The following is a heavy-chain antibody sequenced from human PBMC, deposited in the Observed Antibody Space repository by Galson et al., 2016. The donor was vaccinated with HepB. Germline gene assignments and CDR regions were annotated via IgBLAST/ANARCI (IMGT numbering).Heavy chain of an antibody. V-gene: IGHV3-23*01. CDR1: GFTFSSYA. J-gene: IGHJ5*02. D-gene: IGHD3-10*01. Sequence: SLRLSSAASGFTFSSYAMSWVRQAPGKGLEWVSDLSGSGGSTYYADSVRGRFTISRDNSKNTLYLQMNSLRAEDTAGYFCAKEMVRGVFTINWFGTWGQGTQVSVSS. CDR2: LSGSGGST. CDR3: AKEMVRGVFTINWFGT.